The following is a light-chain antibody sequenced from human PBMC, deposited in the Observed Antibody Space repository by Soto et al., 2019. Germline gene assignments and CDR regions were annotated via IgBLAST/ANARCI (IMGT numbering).Light chain of an antibody. CDR1: QSLVGRY. V-gene: IGKV3-20*01. CDR2: RAS. Sequence: EIVLTQSPGTLSLSPGDRATLSCRASQSLVGRYLAWYQQKSSQAPRLLIFRASSRATGIPERFSGGGSGTDFTLTISRLEPEDFAVYYCQQYGDSLTWTFGQGTKVEIK. J-gene: IGKJ1*01. CDR3: QQYGDSLTWT.